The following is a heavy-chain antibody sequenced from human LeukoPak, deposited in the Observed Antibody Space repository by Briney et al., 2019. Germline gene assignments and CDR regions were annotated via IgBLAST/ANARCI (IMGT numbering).Heavy chain of an antibody. J-gene: IGHJ4*02. D-gene: IGHD3-10*01. CDR1: GFTFSSGW. CDR2: INTNGSPT. Sequence: GGSLRLSCAASGFTFSSGWRHWVRQAPGKVLGWVARINTNGSPTQYADSVKGRFTISRDNAKTTLYLQMNSLRDEDTAVYYCAGDLISGSGSLGYWGQGTLVTVSS. V-gene: IGHV3-74*01. CDR3: AGDLISGSGSLGY.